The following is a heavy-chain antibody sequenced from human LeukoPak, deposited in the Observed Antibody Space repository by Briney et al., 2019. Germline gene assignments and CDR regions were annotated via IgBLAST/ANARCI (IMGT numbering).Heavy chain of an antibody. D-gene: IGHD4-17*01. CDR1: GFTFSSYN. Sequence: PGGSLRLSCAASGFTFSSYNMHWVRQATGKGLKWVSAIGTAGDTYYPGSVKGRFTISRENAKNSLYLQMNSLRAGDTAVYYCARLSHYGFDYWGQGTLVTVSS. J-gene: IGHJ4*02. CDR3: ARLSHYGFDY. V-gene: IGHV3-13*01. CDR2: IGTAGDT.